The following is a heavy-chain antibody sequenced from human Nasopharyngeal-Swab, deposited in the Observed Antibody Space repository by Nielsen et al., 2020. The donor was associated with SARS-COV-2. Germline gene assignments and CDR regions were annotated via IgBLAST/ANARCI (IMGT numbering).Heavy chain of an antibody. CDR2: LSHDRTDE. CDR1: GFIFSGHG. V-gene: IGHV3-30*18. Sequence: GGSLRLSCAASGFIFSGHGMHWVRQAPGKGLEWLAILSHDRTDEFYADSVKGRFTVSRDNSKNTLYSQMNNLRTDDTAIYYCAKERTVAGPQGGFDFWGQGTLVTVSS. J-gene: IGHJ4*02. D-gene: IGHD6-19*01. CDR3: AKERTVAGPQGGFDF.